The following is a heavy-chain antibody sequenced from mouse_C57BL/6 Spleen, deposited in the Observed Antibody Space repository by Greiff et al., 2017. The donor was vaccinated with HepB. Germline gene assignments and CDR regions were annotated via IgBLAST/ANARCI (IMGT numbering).Heavy chain of an antibody. D-gene: IGHD2-13*01. CDR3: ARRGYYSDRDY. CDR1: GYAFSSYW. CDR2: IYPGDGDT. J-gene: IGHJ2*01. Sequence: VQLQQSGAELVKPGASVKISCKASGYAFSSYWMNWVKQRPGKGLEWIGQIYPGDGDTNYNGKFKGKATLTADKSSSTAYMQLSSLTSEDSAVYFGARRGYYSDRDYWGQGTTLTVSS. V-gene: IGHV1-80*01.